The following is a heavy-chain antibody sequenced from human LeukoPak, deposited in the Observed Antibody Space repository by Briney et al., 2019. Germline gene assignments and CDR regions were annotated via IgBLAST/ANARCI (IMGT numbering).Heavy chain of an antibody. V-gene: IGHV3-23*01. CDR3: ARGSF. D-gene: IGHD3-16*01. CDR1: GITFSIFA. CDR2: ISANKSTT. J-gene: IGHJ4*02. Sequence: GGSLRLSCTVSGITFSIFAFSWVRQAPGKGLEWVSGISANKSTTYYADSVKGRFTISRDNSKNTVYLQMNNLRVDDTAVYYCARGSFWGQGTLVVVSS.